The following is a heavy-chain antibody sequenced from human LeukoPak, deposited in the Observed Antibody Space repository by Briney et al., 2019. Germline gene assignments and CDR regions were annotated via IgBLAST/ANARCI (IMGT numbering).Heavy chain of an antibody. CDR3: ARLTGTYLFDY. V-gene: IGHV1-18*01. Sequence: ASVKVSCKASGYTFTSYGISWVRQAPGQGLEWMGWISAYDANTRYAQILQGRVTMTTVTSTTTTYMELRSLRSDDTAVYYCARLTGTYLFDYWGQGTLVTVSS. CDR2: ISAYDANT. CDR1: GYTFTSYG. D-gene: IGHD1-1*01. J-gene: IGHJ4*02.